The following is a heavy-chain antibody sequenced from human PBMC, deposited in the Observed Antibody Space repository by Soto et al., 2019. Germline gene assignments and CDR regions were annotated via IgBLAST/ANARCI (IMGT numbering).Heavy chain of an antibody. J-gene: IGHJ6*03. CDR1: GGSFSGYD. Sequence: SETLSLTCAVYGGSFSGYDWSWIRQPPGKGLEWIGEINHSGSTNYNPSLKSRVTISVDTSKNQFSLKLSSVTAADTAVYYCARGISRYYDFWSGYYRDYYYYYYMDVWGKGTTLTVSS. CDR3: ARGISRYYDFWSGYYRDYYYYYYMDV. V-gene: IGHV4-34*01. CDR2: INHSGST. D-gene: IGHD3-3*01.